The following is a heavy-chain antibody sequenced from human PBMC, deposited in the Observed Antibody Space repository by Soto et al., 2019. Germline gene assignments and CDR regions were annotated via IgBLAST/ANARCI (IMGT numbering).Heavy chain of an antibody. CDR3: ARGRCWHHDY. D-gene: IGHD2-15*01. V-gene: IGHV3-7*01. Sequence: EVQLVESGGGLVQPGGSLRLSCAASGFSLSDYWMNWVRQAPGKGLEWVAIIKQDGSDRYYVDSVKGRFTISRDNAKNSLYLQMSSLRVEDTALYYCARGRCWHHDYWGQGTLFTVSS. CDR2: IKQDGSDR. J-gene: IGHJ4*02. CDR1: GFSLSDYW.